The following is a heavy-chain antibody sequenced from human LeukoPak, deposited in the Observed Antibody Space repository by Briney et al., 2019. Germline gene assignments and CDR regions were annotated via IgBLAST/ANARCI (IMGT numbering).Heavy chain of an antibody. Sequence: QPGGSLRLSCAASGFTFSSYSMNWVRQAPGKGLEWVSYISSSSSTIYYADSVKGRFTISRDNAKNSLYLQMNSLRAEDTAVYYCARDPASIGVWFDPWGQGTLVTVSS. V-gene: IGHV3-48*01. J-gene: IGHJ5*02. CDR1: GFTFSSYS. CDR2: ISSSSSTI. CDR3: ARDPASIGVWFDP.